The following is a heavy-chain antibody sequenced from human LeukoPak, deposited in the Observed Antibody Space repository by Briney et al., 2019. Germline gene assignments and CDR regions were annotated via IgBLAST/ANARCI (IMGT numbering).Heavy chain of an antibody. V-gene: IGHV4-39*07. CDR3: ARAGDSSGNYYYYYMDV. J-gene: IGHJ6*03. CDR2: IYYSGST. CDR1: GGSISSSSYY. D-gene: IGHD3-22*01. Sequence: SETLSLTCTVSGGSISSSSYYWGWIRQPPGKGLEWIGSIYYSGSTYYNPSPKSRVTISVDTSKNQFSLKLSSVTAADTAVYYCARAGDSSGNYYYYYMDVWGKGTTVTVSS.